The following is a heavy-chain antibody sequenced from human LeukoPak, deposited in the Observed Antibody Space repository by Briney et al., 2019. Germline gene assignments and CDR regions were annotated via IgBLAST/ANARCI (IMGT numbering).Heavy chain of an antibody. CDR1: GFTFSSYS. CDR2: INPISNYI. CDR3: ALGVVITFFDY. D-gene: IGHD3-22*01. J-gene: IGHJ4*02. V-gene: IGHV3-21*01. Sequence: GGSLRLSCAASGFTFSSYSMKWVRQAPGKGLEWVSSINPISNYIYYADSVKGRFTISRDNAKNSLYLQMNSLRAEDTAVYYCALGVVITFFDYWGQGTLVTVSS.